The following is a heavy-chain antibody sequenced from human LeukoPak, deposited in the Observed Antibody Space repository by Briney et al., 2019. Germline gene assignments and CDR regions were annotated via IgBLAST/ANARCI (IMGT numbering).Heavy chain of an antibody. CDR2: IYYSGIT. D-gene: IGHD1-20*01. CDR1: SGSISTYY. V-gene: IGHV4-59*12. CDR3: ARGMFSSPFLLGHYNWNDETIDY. J-gene: IGHJ4*02. Sequence: SETLSLTCSVSSGSISTYYWSWIRQPPGKGLEWIGYIYYSGITNYNPSLKSRVTISVDTSKNQFSLKLSSVTAADTAVYYCARGMFSSPFLLGHYNWNDETIDYWGQGTLVTVSS.